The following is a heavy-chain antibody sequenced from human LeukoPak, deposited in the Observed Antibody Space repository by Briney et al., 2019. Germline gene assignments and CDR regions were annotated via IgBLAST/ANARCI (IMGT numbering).Heavy chain of an antibody. J-gene: IGHJ2*01. D-gene: IGHD2-2*02. V-gene: IGHV3-30-3*01. Sequence: GGSLRLSCAASGFTFSSYAMHWVRQAPGKGLEWVAVISYDGSNKYYADSVKGRFTISRDNSKNTLYLQMNSLRAEDTAVYYCARGPLGYCSSTSCYTWYFDLWGRGTLVTVSS. CDR2: ISYDGSNK. CDR1: GFTFSSYA. CDR3: ARGPLGYCSSTSCYTWYFDL.